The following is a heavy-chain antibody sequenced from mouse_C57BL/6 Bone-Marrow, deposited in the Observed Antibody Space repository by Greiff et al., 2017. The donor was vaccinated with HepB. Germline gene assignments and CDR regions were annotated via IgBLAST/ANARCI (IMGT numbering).Heavy chain of an antibody. CDR1: GYTFTSYW. CDR2: IYPGSGST. V-gene: IGHV1-55*01. CDR3: ASRELYDPYALDY. Sequence: VQLQQSGAELVKPGASVKMSCKASGYTFTSYWITWVKQRPGQGLEWIGDIYPGSGSTNYNEKFKSKATLTVDTSSSTAYMQLSSLTSEDSAVYYCASRELYDPYALDYWGQGTSVTVSS. J-gene: IGHJ4*01. D-gene: IGHD6-1*01.